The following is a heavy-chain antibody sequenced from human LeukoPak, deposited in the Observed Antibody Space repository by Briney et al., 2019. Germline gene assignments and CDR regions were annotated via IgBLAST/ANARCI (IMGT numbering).Heavy chain of an antibody. J-gene: IGHJ4*02. CDR2: ISAYNGNT. CDR3: ARERWYVRVADFDY. D-gene: IGHD6-19*01. CDR1: GYTFTSYG. Sequence: ASVKVSCKASGYTFTSYGISWVRQAPGQGLEWMGWISAYNGNTNYAQKLQGRVTMTTDTSTSTAYMELSRLRSDDTAVYYCARERWYVRVADFDYWGQGTLVTVSS. V-gene: IGHV1-18*01.